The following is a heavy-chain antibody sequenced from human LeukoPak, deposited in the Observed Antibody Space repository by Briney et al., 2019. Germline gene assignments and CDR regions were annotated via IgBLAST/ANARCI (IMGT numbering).Heavy chain of an antibody. D-gene: IGHD2-15*01. CDR2: IKQDGSEK. CDR1: GFTFSSYW. CDR3: ARGGSYFDY. V-gene: IGHV3-7*03. J-gene: IGHJ4*02. Sequence: GGSLRLSCAASGFTFSSYWISWVRQAPGKGLEWVANIKQDGSEKYYVDSVEGRFTISRDNAKNSLYLQMNSLRAEDTAVYYCARGGSYFDYWGQGTLVTVSS.